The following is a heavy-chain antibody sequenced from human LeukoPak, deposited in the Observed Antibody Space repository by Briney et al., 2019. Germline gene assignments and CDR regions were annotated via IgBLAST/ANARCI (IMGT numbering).Heavy chain of an antibody. J-gene: IGHJ4*02. V-gene: IGHV4-39*01. CDR1: GGSISSSSYY. Sequence: SETLSLTCTVPGGSISSSSYYWGWTRQPPGKGLEWIGVIYYSGSTYYNPSLKSRVTISVDTSKNQFSLKLSSVTAADTAVYYCARGPGYCSGGSCYYYFDYWGQGTLVTVSS. D-gene: IGHD2-15*01. CDR3: ARGPGYCSGGSCYYYFDY. CDR2: IYYSGST.